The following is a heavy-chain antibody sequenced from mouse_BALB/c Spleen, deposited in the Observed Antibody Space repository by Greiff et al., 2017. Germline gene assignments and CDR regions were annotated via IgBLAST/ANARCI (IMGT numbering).Heavy chain of an antibody. CDR1: GFTFTDYY. Sequence: EVKLVESGGGLVQPGGSLRLSCATSGFTFTDYYMRWVRQPPGKALEWLGFIRNKANGSKTEYSASVKGPLTISRDNSPSILYLQMNTLRAEDRATYYCARDDGYDGYYFDYWGQGTTRTVSS. D-gene: IGHD2-2*01. J-gene: IGHJ2*01. CDR3: ARDDGYDGYYFDY. V-gene: IGHV7-3*02. CDR2: IRNKANGSKT.